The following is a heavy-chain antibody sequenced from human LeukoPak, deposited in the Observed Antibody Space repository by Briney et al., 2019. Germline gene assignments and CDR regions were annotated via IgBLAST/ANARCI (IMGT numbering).Heavy chain of an antibody. CDR3: ARAGGRSWFDP. J-gene: IGHJ5*02. V-gene: IGHV1-2*02. Sequence: AASVTVSCKASGYTFSNSYIHWVRQAPGQGLEWMGSMNPKSGGTKYAQNFPGRVSMTRDTSISTAYMELASLTSDDTAVYYCARAGGRSWFDPWGQGTLVTVSS. CDR2: MNPKSGGT. D-gene: IGHD1-26*01. CDR1: GYTFSNSY.